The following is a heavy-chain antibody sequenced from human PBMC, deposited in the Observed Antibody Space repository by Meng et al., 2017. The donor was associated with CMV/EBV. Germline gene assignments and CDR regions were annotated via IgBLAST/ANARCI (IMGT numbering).Heavy chain of an antibody. CDR2: ISYDGSNK. V-gene: IGHV3-30-3*01. CDR1: GFTFSSYA. CDR3: ARGYCTNGVCYREPYYGMDV. J-gene: IGHJ6*02. D-gene: IGHD2-8*01. Sequence: GESLKISCAASGFTFSSYAMHWVRQAPGKGLEWVAVISYDGSNKYYADSVKGRFTISRVNSKNTLYLQMNSLRAEDTAVYYCARGYCTNGVCYREPYYGMDVWGQGTTVTVSS.